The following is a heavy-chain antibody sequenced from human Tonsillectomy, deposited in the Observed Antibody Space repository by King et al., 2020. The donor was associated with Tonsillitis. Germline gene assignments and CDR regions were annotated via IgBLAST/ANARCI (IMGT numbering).Heavy chain of an antibody. CDR3: AKGGGNSGIDY. V-gene: IGHV3-30*18. D-gene: IGHD4-23*01. CDR1: GFTFSSYG. J-gene: IGHJ4*02. Sequence: VQLVESGGGVVQPGRSLRLSCAASGFTFSSYGMHWARQAPGKGLEWVAVISYDGSNKYYADSVKGRFTISRDNSKNTLYLQMNSLRAEDTAVYYCAKGGGNSGIDYWGQGTLVTVSS. CDR2: ISYDGSNK.